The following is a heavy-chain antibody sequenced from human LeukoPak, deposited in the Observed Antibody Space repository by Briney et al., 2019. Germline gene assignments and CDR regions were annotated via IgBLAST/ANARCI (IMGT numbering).Heavy chain of an antibody. V-gene: IGHV3-7*03. CDR2: IKQDGCEK. Sequence: GGSLRLSCAASGFTFSSYWMSWVRQAPGKGLEWVANIKQDGCEKYYVDSVKGRFTISRDNAKNSLYLQMNSLRAEDTAVYYCARGSLWSRGYYYGMDVWGKGTTVTVSS. CDR1: GFTFSSYW. D-gene: IGHD3-10*01. J-gene: IGHJ6*04. CDR3: ARGSLWSRGYYYGMDV.